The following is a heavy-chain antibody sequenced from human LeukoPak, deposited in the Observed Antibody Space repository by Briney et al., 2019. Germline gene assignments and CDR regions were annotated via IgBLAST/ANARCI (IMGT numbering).Heavy chain of an antibody. Sequence: SENLSLTCIVSGFSISSDDCWGWIRQPPGKGLEWIGSISNRGSPYYNPSLKSRVTMSVDMPNNQFSLRLSSVTAADTAVYYCARDGGFYYTASPNSWFDPWGQGTLVTVSS. J-gene: IGHJ5*02. CDR3: ARDGGFYYTASPNSWFDP. D-gene: IGHD2-15*01. CDR1: GFSISSDDC. CDR2: ISNRGSP. V-gene: IGHV4-38-2*02.